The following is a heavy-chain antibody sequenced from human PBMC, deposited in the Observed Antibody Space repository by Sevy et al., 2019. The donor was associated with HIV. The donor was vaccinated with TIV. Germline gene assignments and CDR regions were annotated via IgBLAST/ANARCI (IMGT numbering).Heavy chain of an antibody. CDR1: GFTFSNYN. V-gene: IGHV3-48*01. Sequence: GGSLRLSCAASGFTFSNYNMDWVRQAPGKGLEWDSYITFSSNTIYYADSVKGRFTISRDNAKKSLYLQMNSLRAEDTAVYYCAIHQLRVSATGFDYWGQGTLVTVSS. CDR2: ITFSSNTI. J-gene: IGHJ4*02. CDR3: AIHQLRVSATGFDY. D-gene: IGHD6-13*01.